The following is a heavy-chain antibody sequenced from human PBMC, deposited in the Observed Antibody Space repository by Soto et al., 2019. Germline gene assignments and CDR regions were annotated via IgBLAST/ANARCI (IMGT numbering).Heavy chain of an antibody. CDR2: INTVNGNT. D-gene: IGHD1-1*01. J-gene: IGHJ4*02. CDR1: GYTFTSYS. CDR3: VRGHDYYFDY. Sequence: GSVKVSCKASGYTFTSYSVHWVRQAPGQRLEWMGWINTVNGNTDYSQRFQGRVTITRDTSASTAYMELSSLTSEETAVYYCVRGHDYYFDYWGQGTLVTVSS. V-gene: IGHV1-3*04.